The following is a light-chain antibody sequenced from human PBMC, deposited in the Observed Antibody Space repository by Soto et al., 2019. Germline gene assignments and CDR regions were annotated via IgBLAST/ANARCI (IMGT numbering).Light chain of an antibody. J-gene: IGLJ3*02. CDR3: TSYVGNNIWV. CDR2: EVT. Sequence: QSVLTQPPSASGSPGQSVTISCTGTSSDVGAYNYVSWYQQYPGKAPKLMIYEVTKRPSGVPDRFSDSKSGNTASLTVSGLQAEDEADYYCTSYVGNNIWVFGGGTQLTVL. CDR1: SSDVGAYNY. V-gene: IGLV2-8*01.